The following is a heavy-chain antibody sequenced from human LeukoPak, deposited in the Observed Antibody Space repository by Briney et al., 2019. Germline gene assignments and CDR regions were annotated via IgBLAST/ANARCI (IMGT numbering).Heavy chain of an antibody. CDR1: GFTFSSYS. Sequence: GGSLRLSCAASGFTFSSYSMNWVRQAPGKGLEWVSYISSSSSTLYYADSVKGRFTISRDNAKNSLYLQMNSLRAEDTAVYYCAVGYCSGGSCYFFDYWGQGTLVTVSS. D-gene: IGHD2-15*01. CDR3: AVGYCSGGSCYFFDY. J-gene: IGHJ4*02. V-gene: IGHV3-48*01. CDR2: ISSSSSTL.